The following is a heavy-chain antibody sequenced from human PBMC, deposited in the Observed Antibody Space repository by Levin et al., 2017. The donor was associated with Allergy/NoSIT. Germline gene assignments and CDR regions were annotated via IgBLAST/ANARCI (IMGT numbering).Heavy chain of an antibody. D-gene: IGHD3-3*01. CDR3: AVYYDFWSGYSFGDY. CDR2: INSDGSST. Sequence: GGSLRLSCAASGFTFSSYWMHWVRQAPGKGLVWVSRINSDGSSTSYADSVKGRFTISRDNAKNTLYLQMNSLRAEDTAVYYCAVYYDFWSGYSFGDYWGQGTLVTVSS. CDR1: GFTFSSYW. V-gene: IGHV3-74*01. J-gene: IGHJ4*02.